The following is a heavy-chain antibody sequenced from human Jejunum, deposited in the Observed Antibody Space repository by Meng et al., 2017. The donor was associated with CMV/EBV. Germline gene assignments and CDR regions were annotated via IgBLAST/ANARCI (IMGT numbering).Heavy chain of an antibody. V-gene: IGHV3-21*01. J-gene: IGHJ4*02. CDR2: ISRSSDNI. D-gene: IGHD3-10*01. CDR1: FTFNTYT. Sequence: FTFNTYTMNWVRQAPGKGLEWVSSISRSSDNIFYADSVKGRFTVSRDNARNSLYLQMNSLRAEDTAVYYCTQDREDFYGSNLLDFWGQGALVTVSS. CDR3: TQDREDFYGSNLLDF.